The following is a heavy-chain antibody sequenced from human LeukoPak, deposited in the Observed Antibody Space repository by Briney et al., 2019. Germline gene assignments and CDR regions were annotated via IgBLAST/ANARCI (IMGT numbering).Heavy chain of an antibody. D-gene: IGHD3-22*01. CDR2: MNPNSGNT. CDR3: ASYDSSGYDAFDI. J-gene: IGHJ3*02. Sequence: ASVKVSCKASGYTFTSYGINWVRQATGQGLEWMGWMNPNSGNTGYAQKFQGRVTMTRNTSISTAYMELSSLRSEDTAVYYCASYDSSGYDAFDIWGQGTMVTVSS. V-gene: IGHV1-8*01. CDR1: GYTFTSYG.